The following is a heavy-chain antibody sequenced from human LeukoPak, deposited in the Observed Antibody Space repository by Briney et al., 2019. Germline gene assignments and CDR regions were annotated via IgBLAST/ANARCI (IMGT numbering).Heavy chain of an antibody. CDR2: ISSSGSTI. Sequence: PGGSLRLSCAASGFTFSDYFMSWIRKAPGKGLEWVSYISSSGSTIYYADSVKGRFTISRDNAKNSLYLQMNSLRAEDTAVYYCARDTYSQITLLWFGSFMDVWGQGTTVTVSS. CDR3: ARDTYSQITLLWFGSFMDV. CDR1: GFTFSDYF. D-gene: IGHD3-10*01. J-gene: IGHJ6*02. V-gene: IGHV3-11*01.